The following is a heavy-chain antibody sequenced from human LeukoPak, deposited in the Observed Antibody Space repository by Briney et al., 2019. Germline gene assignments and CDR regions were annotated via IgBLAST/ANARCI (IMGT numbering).Heavy chain of an antibody. Sequence: GGSLRLSCAASGFTFSSYAMHWVRKAPGKGLEWVAVISYDGSNKYYADSVKGRFTISRDNSKNTLYLQMNSLRAEDTAVYYCARLIVVPAAPTDYWGQGTLVTVSS. V-gene: IGHV3-30*04. CDR2: ISYDGSNK. D-gene: IGHD2-2*01. J-gene: IGHJ4*02. CDR1: GFTFSSYA. CDR3: ARLIVVPAAPTDY.